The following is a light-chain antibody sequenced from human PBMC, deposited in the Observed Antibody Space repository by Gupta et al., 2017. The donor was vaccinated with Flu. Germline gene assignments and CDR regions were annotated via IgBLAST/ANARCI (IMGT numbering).Light chain of an antibody. CDR1: SSDVGSFNL. CDR3: CSYASSSTLV. CDR2: EGT. V-gene: IGLV2-23*01. Sequence: QSALTQPASVSGSPGQSVTISCSGTSSDVGSFNLVSWYQQHPGKAPKLRIYEGTKRPSGVSDRFSGSKSGNTASLTISGLQAEDEADYYCCSYASSSTLVFGGGTKLTVL. J-gene: IGLJ2*01.